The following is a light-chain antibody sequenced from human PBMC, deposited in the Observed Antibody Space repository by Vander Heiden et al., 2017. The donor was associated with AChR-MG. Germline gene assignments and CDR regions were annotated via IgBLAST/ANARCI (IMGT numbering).Light chain of an antibody. CDR2: EDK. Sequence: NFILTQPHSVSDSPGPTAIISCTGSGGSVDTSYVQWYQQRPGRAPTTVIYEDKVRPSGVPARFSGSTDPSSNTAYLLISDLKTEDEAFYYCQSYDGTLLVFGGGTKLTVL. J-gene: IGLJ3*02. CDR3: QSYDGTLLV. CDR1: GGSVDTSY. V-gene: IGLV6-57*02.